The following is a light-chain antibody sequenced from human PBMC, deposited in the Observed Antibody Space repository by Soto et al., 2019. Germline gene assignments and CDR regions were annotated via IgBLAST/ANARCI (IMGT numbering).Light chain of an antibody. CDR2: DAS. CDR3: QRYNSYWT. J-gene: IGKJ1*01. Sequence: MTQSPLSLSVTPGEPASISCRSSQSLLHSNGYNYLAWYQQKPGKAPKLLIYDASSLESGVPSRFSGRGSGTEFTLTISSLQPDDFATYYCQRYNSYWTFGQGTKVDIK. V-gene: IGKV1-5*01. CDR1: QSLLHSNGYNY.